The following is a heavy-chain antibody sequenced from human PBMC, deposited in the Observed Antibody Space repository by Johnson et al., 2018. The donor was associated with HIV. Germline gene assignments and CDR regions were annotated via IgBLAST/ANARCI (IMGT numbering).Heavy chain of an antibody. CDR2: ISYDGSNK. CDR3: AKAHRGIEVALVAFDI. D-gene: IGHD6-19*01. J-gene: IGHJ3*02. V-gene: IGHV3-30*18. Sequence: QVQLVESGGGVVQPGRSLRLSCAASGFTFSSYGMHWVRQAPGKGLEWVAVISYDGSNKYYADSVKGRFTISRDNSKNTLYLQMKSLRAEDTAVYYCAKAHRGIEVALVAFDIWGQGTMVTVSS. CDR1: GFTFSSYG.